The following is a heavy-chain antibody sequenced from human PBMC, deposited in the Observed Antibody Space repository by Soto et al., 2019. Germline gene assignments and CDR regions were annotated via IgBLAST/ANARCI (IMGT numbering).Heavy chain of an antibody. CDR2: MNPNSGNT. J-gene: IGHJ4*02. V-gene: IGHV1-8*01. CDR3: ATRLRAAGMGIDY. CDR1: GYTFTSYD. Sequence: EASVKVSCKAAGYTFTSYDINWVRQATGQGLEWMGWMNPNSGNTGYAQKFQGRVTMTRNTSISTAYMELSSLRSEDTAVYYCATRLRAAGMGIDYWGQGTLGTVSS. D-gene: IGHD6-13*01.